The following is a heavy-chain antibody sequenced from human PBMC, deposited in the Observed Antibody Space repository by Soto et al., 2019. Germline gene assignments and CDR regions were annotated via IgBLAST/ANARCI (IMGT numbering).Heavy chain of an antibody. CDR3: ATSYGSGYRAFDY. CDR2: VNPILSMS. Sequence: SVKVSCKASGDTFSFYSINWVRQAPGLGLGWMGRVNPILSMSNYAQRFQGRVTMTADKSTSTAYMELSGLRSEDTAMYYCATSYGSGYRAFDYWGQ. D-gene: IGHD3-10*01. V-gene: IGHV1-69*02. J-gene: IGHJ4*01. CDR1: GDTFSFYS.